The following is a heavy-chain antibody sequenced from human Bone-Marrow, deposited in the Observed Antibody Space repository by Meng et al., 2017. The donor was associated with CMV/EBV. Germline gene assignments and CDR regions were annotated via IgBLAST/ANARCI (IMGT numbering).Heavy chain of an antibody. CDR2: IIPILDIT. D-gene: IGHD3-3*01. V-gene: IGHV1-69*10. Sequence: SVKVSCKPSGGTFSNYAVSWVRQAPGQGLEWMGGIIPILDITNYAQKFQGRVTITADKCTNAVYMELSSLRSDDTAVYYCARGGFWLGYYSWFGPWVQGTLVTVSS. CDR3: ARGGFWLGYYSWFGP. J-gene: IGHJ5*02. CDR1: GGTFSNYA.